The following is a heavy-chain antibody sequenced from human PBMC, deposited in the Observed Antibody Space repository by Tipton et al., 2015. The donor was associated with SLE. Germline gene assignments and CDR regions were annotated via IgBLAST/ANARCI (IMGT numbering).Heavy chain of an antibody. CDR3: ARGMVTWRGAIVGVDV. Sequence: LRLSCAVYGGSFSGYYWSWIRQPPGKGLEWIGEINHSGSTIYNPSLKSRVTISVDPAKNQFSLKLTSVTAADTAVYYCARGMVTWRGAIVGVDVWGQGTTVNVSS. V-gene: IGHV4-34*01. J-gene: IGHJ6*02. D-gene: IGHD2-21*02. CDR2: INHSGST. CDR1: GGSFSGYY.